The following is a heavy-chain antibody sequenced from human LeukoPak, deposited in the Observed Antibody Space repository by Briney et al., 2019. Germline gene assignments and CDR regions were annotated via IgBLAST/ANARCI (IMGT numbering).Heavy chain of an antibody. CDR1: GGSFSGYY. J-gene: IGHJ4*02. CDR2: INHSGST. V-gene: IGHV4-34*01. Sequence: SETLSLTCAVYGGSFSGYYWSWIRQPPGKGLEWIGEINHSGSTNYNPSLKSRVTISVDTSKNQFSLKLSSVTAADTAVYYCASHEYCSGGSCYPFDYWGQGTLVTVSS. D-gene: IGHD2-15*01. CDR3: ASHEYCSGGSCYPFDY.